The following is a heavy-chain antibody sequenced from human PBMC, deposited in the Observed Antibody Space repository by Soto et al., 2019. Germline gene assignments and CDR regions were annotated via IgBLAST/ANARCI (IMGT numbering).Heavy chain of an antibody. Sequence: QVQLVQSGVEVKKPGASVKVSCKASGYTFISHGISWVRQAPGQGLEWMGWISGKNGNTNYAQKLQGRVTLTTDTSTSTSDMERRSLRSDDTAVYYCARVSSSIVVVPDYGMDVWGQGTTVTVSS. V-gene: IGHV1-18*04. J-gene: IGHJ6*02. CDR2: ISGKNGNT. D-gene: IGHD2-15*01. CDR1: GYTFISHG. CDR3: ARVSSSIVVVPDYGMDV.